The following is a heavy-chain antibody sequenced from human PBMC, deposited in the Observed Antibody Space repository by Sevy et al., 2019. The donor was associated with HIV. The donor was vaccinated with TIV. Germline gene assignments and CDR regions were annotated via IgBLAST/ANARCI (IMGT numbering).Heavy chain of an antibody. J-gene: IGHJ4*02. CDR3: AREGCTRPHDY. CDR2: LSFGCGKI. CDR1: GFNFNIYS. Sequence: GGSLRLSCAVSGFNFNIYSMSWVRQAPGKGLEWVSTLSFGCGKINYADSVKGRFIISRDDSKNTLYLKMNSRRAEDTAVYFCAREGCTRPHDYWGQGTLVTVSS. V-gene: IGHV3-23*01. D-gene: IGHD2-8*01.